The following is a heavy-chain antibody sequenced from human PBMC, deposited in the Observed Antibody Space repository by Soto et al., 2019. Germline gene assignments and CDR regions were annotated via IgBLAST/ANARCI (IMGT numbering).Heavy chain of an antibody. J-gene: IGHJ4*02. CDR3: AGHGGYSY. Sequence: GGSLRLSCAATGFTLRTNGMSWVRQAPGKGLEWVSSFSGSGDDTWYADSLKGRFTISRDNSKNTVYPQMNSLRAEDTALYYCAGHGGYSYLGQGTLVTVSS. CDR1: GFTLRTNG. CDR2: FSGSGDDT. D-gene: IGHD4-17*01. V-gene: IGHV3-23*01.